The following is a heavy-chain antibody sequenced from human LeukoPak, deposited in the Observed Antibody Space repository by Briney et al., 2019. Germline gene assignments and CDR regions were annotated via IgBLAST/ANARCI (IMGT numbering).Heavy chain of an antibody. CDR3: ARYQWNSGYDGSFDAFDI. D-gene: IGHD5-12*01. V-gene: IGHV4-38-2*02. Sequence: SETLSLTCTVSGYSISNNFYWAWIRQSPGKGLEWIVSINHSWSTYYNPSLKSRVTISVDTSKNQFSLKLTSVTAADTAVYYCARYQWNSGYDGSFDAFDIWGQGTMVTVSS. CDR2: INHSWST. J-gene: IGHJ3*02. CDR1: GYSISNNFY.